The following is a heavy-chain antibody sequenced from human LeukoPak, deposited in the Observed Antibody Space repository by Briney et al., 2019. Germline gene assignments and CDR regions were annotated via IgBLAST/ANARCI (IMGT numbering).Heavy chain of an antibody. V-gene: IGHV1-18*01. CDR3: ARAYYYDSRGSNFDY. J-gene: IGHJ4*02. CDR2: LNTYNGNT. D-gene: IGHD3-22*01. Sequence: GASVKVSCKASGYTFTTYGISWVRQAPGQGLAWMGWLNTYNGNTNYAQKFQGRVTMTTDTSTYTAYMELRSLRSDDTAVYYCARAYYYDSRGSNFDYWGQGTLVTVSS. CDR1: GYTFTTYG.